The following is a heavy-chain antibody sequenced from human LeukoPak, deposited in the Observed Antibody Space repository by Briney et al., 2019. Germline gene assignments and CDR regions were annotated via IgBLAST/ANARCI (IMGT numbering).Heavy chain of an antibody. D-gene: IGHD3-3*01. CDR1: RYTLTELS. V-gene: IGHV1-24*01. J-gene: IGHJ3*02. CDR3: ATDRGGTNDFFTHDAFDI. Sequence: GASVKVSCKVSRYTLTELSMHWVRQAPGKGLEWVGGFDPEDGETIYAQKFQGRVTMTEDTSTDTAYMELSSLRSQVTAVYYCATDRGGTNDFFTHDAFDIWGQGTMVTVSS. CDR2: FDPEDGET.